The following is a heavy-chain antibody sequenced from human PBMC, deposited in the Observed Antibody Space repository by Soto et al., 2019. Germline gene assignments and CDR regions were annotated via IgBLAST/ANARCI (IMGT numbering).Heavy chain of an antibody. V-gene: IGHV2-5*02. J-gene: IGHJ5*02. D-gene: IGHD6-13*01. CDR3: AHSTESRRLRRFAGWFDP. Sequence: QITLKESGPTLVKPTQTLTLTCTFSGFSLSTSGVGVGWIRPPPGKALEWLALIYWDDDKRYSPSLKSRLTITKDTSKNHVVLTMTNMDPVDTATYYCAHSTESRRLRRFAGWFDPWGQGTLVTVSS. CDR2: IYWDDDK. CDR1: GFSLSTSGVG.